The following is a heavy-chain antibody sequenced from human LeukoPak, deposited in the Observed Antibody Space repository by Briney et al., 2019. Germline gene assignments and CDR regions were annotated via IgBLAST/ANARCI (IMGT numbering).Heavy chain of an antibody. V-gene: IGHV3-21*01. CDR2: ISSSSSYI. Sequence: GGSLRLSCAASGFTFSSYSMNWVREAPGEGLEWVSSISSSSSYIYYADSVKGRFSISRDNAKNSLYLQMNSLRAEDTGVYYCARSHFWSGSWFDPWGQGTLVTVSS. CDR1: GFTFSSYS. CDR3: ARSHFWSGSWFDP. J-gene: IGHJ5*02. D-gene: IGHD3-3*02.